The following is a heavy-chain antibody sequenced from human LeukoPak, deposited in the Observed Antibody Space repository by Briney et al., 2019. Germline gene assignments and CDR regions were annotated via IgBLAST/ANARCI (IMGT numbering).Heavy chain of an antibody. CDR2: MNPNSGNT. CDR3: ARDNGGTAMAYYYYYYMDV. D-gene: IGHD5-18*01. Sequence: ASVKVSFKASGYTFTSYDINWVRQATGQGLEWMGWMNPNSGNTGYAQKFQGRVTMTRNTSISTAYMELSSLRSEDTAVYYCARDNGGTAMAYYYYYYMDVWGKGTTVTISS. J-gene: IGHJ6*03. V-gene: IGHV1-8*01. CDR1: GYTFTSYD.